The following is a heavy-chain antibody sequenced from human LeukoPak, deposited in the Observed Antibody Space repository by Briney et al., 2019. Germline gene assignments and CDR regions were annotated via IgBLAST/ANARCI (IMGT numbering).Heavy chain of an antibody. Sequence: PSETLSLTCTVSGGLISISTYYWGWIRQPPGKGLEWIGSIYYSGSTYYNPSLKSRVTISVDTSKNQFSLKLSSVTAADTAVYYCASQAYNTDYWGQGTLVTVSS. V-gene: IGHV4-39*01. CDR2: IYYSGST. D-gene: IGHD5-24*01. CDR3: ASQAYNTDY. J-gene: IGHJ4*02. CDR1: GGLISISTYY.